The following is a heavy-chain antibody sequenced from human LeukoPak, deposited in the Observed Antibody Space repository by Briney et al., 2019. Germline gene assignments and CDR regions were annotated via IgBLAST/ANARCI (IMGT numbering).Heavy chain of an antibody. V-gene: IGHV3-21*01. CDR1: GFTFSSYS. Sequence: GGSLRLSRAASGFTFSSYSMNWVRQAPGKGLEWVSSISSSSSYIYYADSVKGRFTVSRDNAKNSLYLQMNSLRAEDTAVYYCARDPIRDTAMANYFDYWGQGTLVTVSS. J-gene: IGHJ4*02. CDR3: ARDPIRDTAMANYFDY. CDR2: ISSSSSYI. D-gene: IGHD5-18*01.